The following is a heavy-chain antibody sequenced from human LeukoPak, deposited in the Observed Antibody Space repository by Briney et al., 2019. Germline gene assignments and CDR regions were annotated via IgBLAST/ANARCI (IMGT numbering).Heavy chain of an antibody. J-gene: IGHJ3*02. CDR3: ASEGMATTNVDAFDI. D-gene: IGHD5-24*01. CDR2: IYPGDSDT. V-gene: IGHV5-51*01. Sequence: GESLKISCKGSGYSFTSYWIGWVRQMPGKGLEWMGIIYPGDSDTRYSPSFQGQVTISADKSISTAYLQWSSLKASDTAMYYCASEGMATTNVDAFDIWGQGTMVTVSS. CDR1: GYSFTSYW.